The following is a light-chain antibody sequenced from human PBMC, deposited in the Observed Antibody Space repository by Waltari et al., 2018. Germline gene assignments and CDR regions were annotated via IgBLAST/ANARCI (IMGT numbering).Light chain of an antibody. V-gene: IGLV1-44*01. Sequence: QSVLTQPPSASGTPGQGVTISCSGGSSNIRRNSGNWYQQPPGTAPKLLIYSSSQRPSGVPDRFSGSKSGTSASLAISGLQSEDEADYYCAAWDDSLNVVVFGGGTKLSVL. CDR2: SSS. CDR3: AAWDDSLNVVV. CDR1: SSNIRRNS. J-gene: IGLJ2*01.